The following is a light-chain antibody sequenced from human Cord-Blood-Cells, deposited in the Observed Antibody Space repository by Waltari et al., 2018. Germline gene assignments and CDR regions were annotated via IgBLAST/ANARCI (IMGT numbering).Light chain of an antibody. CDR2: EVS. CDR1: RNDVGGYTY. Sequence: QSALTQSRSVSGSPGQSVPISCTGTRNDVGGYTYVPWYQPRTGKAPRLRIYEVSKRPSGVPDCCSGSKSGNTAALTISGLQAEDEADYYCCSYAGSYTFYVFGTGTKVTVL. CDR3: CSYAGSYTFYV. V-gene: IGLV2-11*02. J-gene: IGLJ1*01.